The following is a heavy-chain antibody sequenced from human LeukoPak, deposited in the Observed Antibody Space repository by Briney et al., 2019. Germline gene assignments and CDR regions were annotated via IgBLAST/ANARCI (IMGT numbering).Heavy chain of an antibody. CDR3: AREYSRSVVAGSRPDL. Sequence: PSETLALTCSVSGGSISSSSYCWGWIRQSPGKGLEWIGSMYYRGTTYENSSLKSRLTLSIDTSNNQFSLKLTSVTAADTAVYFCAREYSRSVVAGSRPDLWGQGLLVTVSS. D-gene: IGHD2-21*01. J-gene: IGHJ4*02. CDR1: GGSISSSSYC. CDR2: MYYRGTT. V-gene: IGHV4-39*02.